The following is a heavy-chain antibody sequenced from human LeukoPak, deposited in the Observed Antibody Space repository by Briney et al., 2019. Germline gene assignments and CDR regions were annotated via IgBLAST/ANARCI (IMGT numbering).Heavy chain of an antibody. V-gene: IGHV4-59*01. Sequence: PSETLSLTCTVSGASITSYFWSWIRQPPGKGLEWIGYIYYSGSTKYNPSLKSRVTISVDTSKNHFSLKLTSVTAADTAVYYCARDVDQDPGESWFDPWGQGTLVTVSS. CDR1: GASITSYF. J-gene: IGHJ5*02. D-gene: IGHD2-15*01. CDR3: ARDVDQDPGESWFDP. CDR2: IYYSGST.